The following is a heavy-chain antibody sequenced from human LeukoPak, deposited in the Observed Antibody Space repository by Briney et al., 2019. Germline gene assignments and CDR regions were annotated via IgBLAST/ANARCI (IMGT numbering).Heavy chain of an antibody. J-gene: IGHJ4*02. CDR1: GGSISSDY. D-gene: IGHD5-12*01. CDR3: ARQVAPGMAPSGDFDY. CDR2: MYSGGGA. V-gene: IGHV4-4*07. Sequence: KPSETLSLTCTVSGGSISSDYWSWIRQSAGKGLEWIGRMYSGGGANYNPSLKSRVTMSVDTSKNQLSLKLSSVTAADTAVYYCARQVAPGMAPSGDFDYWGQGTLVTVSS.